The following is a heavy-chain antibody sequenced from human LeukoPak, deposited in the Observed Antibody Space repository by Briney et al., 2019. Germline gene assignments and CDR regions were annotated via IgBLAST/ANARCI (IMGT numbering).Heavy chain of an antibody. J-gene: IGHJ4*02. CDR3: ARVGRGRYSYGYGLSYFDY. D-gene: IGHD5-18*01. CDR2: IDHSGST. Sequence: SETLSLTCTVSGGSVSSGGYYWSWIRQPPGKGLEWIGEIDHSGSTNYNPSLKSRVTISVDTSKNQFSLKLSSVTAADTAVYYCARVGRGRYSYGYGLSYFDYWGQGTLVTVSS. CDR1: GGSVSSGGYY. V-gene: IGHV4-61*08.